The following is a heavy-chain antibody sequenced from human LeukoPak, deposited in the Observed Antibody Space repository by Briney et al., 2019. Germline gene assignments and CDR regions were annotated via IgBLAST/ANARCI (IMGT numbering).Heavy chain of an antibody. V-gene: IGHV1-2*02. CDR2: INPNSGGT. CDR3: ARRYYDILTGYYLLDY. CDR1: GYTFTGYY. D-gene: IGHD3-9*01. Sequence: GASVKVSCKASGYTFTGYYMHWVRQAPGQGLEWMGWINPNSGGTNYAQKFQGRVTMTRDTSISTAYMELSRLRSDDTAVYYCARRYYDILTGYYLLDYWGQGTLVTVSS. J-gene: IGHJ4*02.